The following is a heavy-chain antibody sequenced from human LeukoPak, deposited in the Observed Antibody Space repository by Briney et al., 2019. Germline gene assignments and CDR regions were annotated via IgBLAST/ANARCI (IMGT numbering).Heavy chain of an antibody. CDR3: ARESIAAAGTTGSWFDP. J-gene: IGHJ5*02. CDR1: GFTFSSYA. Sequence: GGSLRLSCAASGFTFSSYAMSWVRQAPGKGLEWVSAISGSGGSTYYADSVKGRFTISRDNSKNTLYLQMNSLRAEDTAVYYCARESIAAAGTTGSWFDPWGQGTLVTVSS. D-gene: IGHD6-13*01. CDR2: ISGSGGST. V-gene: IGHV3-23*01.